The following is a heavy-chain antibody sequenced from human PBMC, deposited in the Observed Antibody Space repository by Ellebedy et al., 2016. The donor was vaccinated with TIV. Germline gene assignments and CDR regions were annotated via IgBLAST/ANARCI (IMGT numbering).Heavy chain of an antibody. CDR3: AKGQRVVTAPFDY. Sequence: GESLKISCAASGFTFSSYVMHWVRQAPGKGLEWVASISYDGSNKYYADAVKGRFAISRDNSENTLYLQMDSLTAEDTSIYYCAKGQRVVTAPFDYWGQGTLVTVSS. CDR2: ISYDGSNK. D-gene: IGHD2-21*02. J-gene: IGHJ4*02. V-gene: IGHV3-30*09. CDR1: GFTFSSYV.